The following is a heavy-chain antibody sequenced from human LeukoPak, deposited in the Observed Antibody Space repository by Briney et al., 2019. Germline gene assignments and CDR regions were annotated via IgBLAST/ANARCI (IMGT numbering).Heavy chain of an antibody. V-gene: IGHV3-7*01. CDR2: IKQDGSDK. CDR1: GFIFSRYW. Sequence: GGSLRLSCAASGFIFSRYWMTWARQAPGKGLEWVANIKQDGSDKYYVDSVKGRFTISRDNAKSSLYLQMNSLRAEDTAVYYCASSLTYSGSYFDGLATWGQGTMVTVSS. J-gene: IGHJ3*02. D-gene: IGHD1-26*01. CDR3: ASSLTYSGSYFDGLAT.